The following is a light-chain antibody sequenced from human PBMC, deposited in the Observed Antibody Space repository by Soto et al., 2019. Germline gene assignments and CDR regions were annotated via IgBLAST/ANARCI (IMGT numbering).Light chain of an antibody. CDR3: AAWDGSLSAQ. Sequence: QSALTQPPSASGTPGQRVTISCSGSSSNIGSNYVYWYQQLPGRAPKLFIYKNNQRPSGVPDRFSGSKSGNSASLAISGLRSEDEADYYCAAWDGSLSAQFGGGTKLTVL. V-gene: IGLV1-47*01. CDR1: SSNIGSNY. J-gene: IGLJ2*01. CDR2: KNN.